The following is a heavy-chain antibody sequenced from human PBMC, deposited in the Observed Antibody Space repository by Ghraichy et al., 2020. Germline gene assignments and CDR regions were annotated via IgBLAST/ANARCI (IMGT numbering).Heavy chain of an antibody. CDR2: ISAYNGNT. V-gene: IGHV1-18*01. D-gene: IGHD2-2*02. CDR1: GYTFTSYG. J-gene: IGHJ6*02. Sequence: ASVKVSCKASGYTFTSYGISWVRQAPGQGLEWMGWISAYNGNTNYAQKLQGRVTMTTDTSTSTAYMELRSLRSDDTAVYYCARVGSGVVVPAAILTAAYYYGMDVWGQGTTVTVSS. CDR3: ARVGSGVVVPAAILTAAYYYGMDV.